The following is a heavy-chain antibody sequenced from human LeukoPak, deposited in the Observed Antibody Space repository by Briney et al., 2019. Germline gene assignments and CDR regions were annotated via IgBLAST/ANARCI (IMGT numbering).Heavy chain of an antibody. CDR2: ISSDGSST. J-gene: IGHJ4*02. CDR3: ARASERSFDY. V-gene: IGHV3-74*01. D-gene: IGHD3-3*01. Sequence: GGSLRLSCAASGFTFSSYWMHWVRQAPGTGLVWVSRISSDGSSTTYADSVKGRFTISRDNAKNTLYLQTNSLRAEDTAVYYCARASERSFDYWGQGTPVTVSS. CDR1: GFTFSSYW.